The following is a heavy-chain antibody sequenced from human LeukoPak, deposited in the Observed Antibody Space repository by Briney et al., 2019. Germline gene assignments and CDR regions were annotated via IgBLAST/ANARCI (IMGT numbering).Heavy chain of an antibody. D-gene: IGHD4-17*01. CDR2: IYYSGST. CDR1: GGSISSGGYY. V-gene: IGHV4-31*03. Sequence: PSQTLSLTCTVSGGSISSGGYYWSWIRQHPGKGLEWIGYIYYSGSTYYNPSLKSRVTISVDTSKNQFSLKLSSVTAADTAVYYCAREVWDYGDYPNWFDPWGQGTLVTVSS. J-gene: IGHJ5*02. CDR3: AREVWDYGDYPNWFDP.